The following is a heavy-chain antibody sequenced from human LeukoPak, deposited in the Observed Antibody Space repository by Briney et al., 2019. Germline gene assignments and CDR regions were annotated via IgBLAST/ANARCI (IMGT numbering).Heavy chain of an antibody. D-gene: IGHD6-19*01. CDR1: GFTFSSYA. CDR3: AKAGSSGWYRALFDY. J-gene: IGHJ4*02. Sequence: PGGSLKLSCAASGFTFSSYAMSWVRQAPGKGLEWVSAISGSGGSTYYADSVKGRFTISRDNSKNTLYLQMNSLRAEDTAVYYCAKAGSSGWYRALFDYWGQGTLVTVSS. V-gene: IGHV3-23*01. CDR2: ISGSGGST.